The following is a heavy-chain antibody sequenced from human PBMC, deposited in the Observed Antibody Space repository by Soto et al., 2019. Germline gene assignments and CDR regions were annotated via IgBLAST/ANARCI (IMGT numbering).Heavy chain of an antibody. D-gene: IGHD1-26*01. V-gene: IGHV1-2*02. CDR3: AKVSGSYYGMDV. CDR2: IDPKNGLT. Sequence: ASVKVSCKSSGYIFTDCYIHWVRQAPGQGLEWMGWIDPKNGLTNFSEKFRGRVTMTTDTSLNTAYMEMRSLTSDDTAVYYCAKVSGSYYGMDVWGQGTTVTVSS. CDR1: GYIFTDCY. J-gene: IGHJ6*02.